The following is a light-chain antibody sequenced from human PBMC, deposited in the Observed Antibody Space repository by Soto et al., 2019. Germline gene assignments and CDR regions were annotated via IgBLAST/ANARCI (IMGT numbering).Light chain of an antibody. V-gene: IGLV1-40*01. CDR1: SSNIGAGFD. CDR3: QSYDSSLSGYV. CDR2: GNV. J-gene: IGLJ1*01. Sequence: QSVLKQPPSVSGAPGQRVTISCTGSSSNIGAGFDVHWYQQLPGTAPKLLIYGNVDRPSGVPDRFSGSKSGTSASLAITGLQAEDEADYYCQSYDSSLSGYVFGTGTKLTVL.